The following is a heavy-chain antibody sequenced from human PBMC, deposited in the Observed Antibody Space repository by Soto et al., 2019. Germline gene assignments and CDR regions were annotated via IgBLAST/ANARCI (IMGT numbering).Heavy chain of an antibody. Sequence: ASVKVSCKASGYSSTDYHIHWVRQAPGQGLEWLGRINPKSGGTSTAQKFQGWVTMTTDTSISTASMELTRLTSDDTAIYYCARGDSTDCSNGVCSFFYNHDMDVWGQGTTVTVSS. V-gene: IGHV1-2*04. CDR2: INPKSGGT. CDR3: ARGDSTDCSNGVCSFFYNHDMDV. D-gene: IGHD2-8*01. J-gene: IGHJ6*02. CDR1: GYSSTDYH.